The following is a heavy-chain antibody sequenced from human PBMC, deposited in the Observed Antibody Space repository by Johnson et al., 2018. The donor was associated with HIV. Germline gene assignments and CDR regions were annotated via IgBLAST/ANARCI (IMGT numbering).Heavy chain of an antibody. D-gene: IGHD2-2*01. CDR3: ARLYCSSTSCYEGGGDAFDI. CDR2: IKQDGSEK. CDR1: GFTFSSYT. J-gene: IGHJ3*02. Sequence: VQLVESGGGVVQPGRSLRLSCAASGFTFSSYTMHWVRQAPGKGLEWVANIKQDGSEKYYVDSVKGRFTISRDNSKNTLYLQMNSLRAEDTAVYYCARLYCSSTSCYEGGGDAFDIWGQGTMVTVSS. V-gene: IGHV3-7*01.